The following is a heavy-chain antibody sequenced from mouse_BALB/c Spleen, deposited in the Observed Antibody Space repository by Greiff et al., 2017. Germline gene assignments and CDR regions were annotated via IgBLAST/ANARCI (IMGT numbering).Heavy chain of an antibody. Sequence: DVQLQESGPGLVKPSQSLSLTCSVSGYSITSGYYWYWLRQLPGNKREWMGYISYDGSNNYNPSLKNRISITRDTSKNQFFLKLNSVTTEDTATYYCARVLRLRPYYLDYGGQGTTLTVSS. CDR1: GYSITSGYY. CDR3: ARVLRLRPYYLDY. J-gene: IGHJ2*01. CDR2: ISYDGSN. V-gene: IGHV3-6*02. D-gene: IGHD1-2*01.